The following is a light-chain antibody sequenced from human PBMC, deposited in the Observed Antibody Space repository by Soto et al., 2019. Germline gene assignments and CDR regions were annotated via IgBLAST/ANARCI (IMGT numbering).Light chain of an antibody. CDR2: SSY. CDR3: QSYDTSLSGYV. J-gene: IGLJ1*01. Sequence: QSVLTQPPSVSGAPGQRVTISCTVGSSNIGAGYDVHWFQQLPGTAPKLLIYSSYNRPSGVPDRFSGSKSGTSASLAITGLQAEDEADFYCQSYDTSLSGYVFGTGTKVTVL. V-gene: IGLV1-40*01. CDR1: SSNIGAGYD.